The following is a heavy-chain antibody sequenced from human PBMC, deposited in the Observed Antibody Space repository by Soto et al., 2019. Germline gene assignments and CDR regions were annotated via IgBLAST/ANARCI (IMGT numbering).Heavy chain of an antibody. J-gene: IGHJ6*02. CDR3: AKMLSAVSPPPWRNSYGIDV. Sequence: QVQLVESGGGVVQPGRSLRLSCAASGFTFSSYGMHWVRQAPGKGLEWVAVISYDGSNKYYADSVKGRFTISRDNSKNTLYLQMNSLRAEDTAVYYCAKMLSAVSPPPWRNSYGIDVWGQGTTVTVSS. V-gene: IGHV3-30*18. CDR1: GFTFSSYG. D-gene: IGHD6-19*01. CDR2: ISYDGSNK.